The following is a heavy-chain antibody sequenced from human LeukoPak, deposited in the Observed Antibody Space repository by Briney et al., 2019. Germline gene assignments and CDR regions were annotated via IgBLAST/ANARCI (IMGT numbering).Heavy chain of an antibody. V-gene: IGHV1-18*01. Sequence: ASVQVSCQASGYTFTSYGIDWVRQAPGQGLEWMGWISAYNGNTNYAQKLQGRVTMTTDTSTSTAYMELRSLRSDDTAVYYCARERPPRITGTTPNRFDPWGQGTLVTVSS. J-gene: IGHJ5*02. CDR3: ARERPPRITGTTPNRFDP. CDR1: GYTFTSYG. D-gene: IGHD1-7*01. CDR2: ISAYNGNT.